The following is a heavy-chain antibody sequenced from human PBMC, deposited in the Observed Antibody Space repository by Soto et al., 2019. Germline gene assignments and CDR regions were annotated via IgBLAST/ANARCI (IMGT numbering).Heavy chain of an antibody. J-gene: IGHJ4*02. D-gene: IGHD3-10*01. CDR3: ARGRLWSFDF. V-gene: IGHV3-48*02. Sequence: EVQMVESGGDLVQPGGSLRLSCVVSGFSFRIYSMNWVRQAPGKGLEWISYISSDSGTIYYADSLKGRFTISRDNGKNSLYLQMNSLTDEDTAVYYCARGRLWSFDFWGQGTRVTVSS. CDR1: GFSFRIYS. CDR2: ISSDSGTI.